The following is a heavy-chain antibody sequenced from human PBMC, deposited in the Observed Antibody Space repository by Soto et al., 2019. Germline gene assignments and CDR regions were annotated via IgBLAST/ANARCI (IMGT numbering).Heavy chain of an antibody. Sequence: EVQLVESGGGLVQPGGSLRLSCGASEFAFSNYWMTWVRQAPGKGLEWVANIKEDGSETYHVDSVKGRFTISRDNAKNSLFLQMNSLRAEDTAVYYCARGRSYRNYDDYWGQGTLVTVSS. CDR2: IKEDGSET. J-gene: IGHJ4*02. CDR3: ARGRSYRNYDDY. CDR1: EFAFSNYW. V-gene: IGHV3-7*03.